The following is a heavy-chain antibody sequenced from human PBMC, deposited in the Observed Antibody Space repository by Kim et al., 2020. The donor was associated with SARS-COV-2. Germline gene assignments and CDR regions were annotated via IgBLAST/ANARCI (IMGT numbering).Heavy chain of an antibody. V-gene: IGHV1-18*01. D-gene: IGHD3-10*01. Sequence: ASVKVSCKASGYTFTSYGISWVRQAPGQGLEWLGWISAYNGNTNYAQTLQGRLTMTTDTSTSTAYLELRSLRADDTAVYYCARRHSTYYCGSVLLNGCDIWGQGTVVTVSS. CDR3: ARRHSTYYCGSVLLNGCDI. CDR2: ISAYNGNT. J-gene: IGHJ3*02. CDR1: GYTFTSYG.